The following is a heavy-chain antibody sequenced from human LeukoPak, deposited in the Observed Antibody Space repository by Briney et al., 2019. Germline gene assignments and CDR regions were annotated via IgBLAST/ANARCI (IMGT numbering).Heavy chain of an antibody. CDR3: ARSLSGGSCLNS. D-gene: IGHD2-15*01. Sequence: GGSLRLSCAASGFTFSSYAMSWVRQAPGKGLEWVSGISGSGISTYYADSVKGRFTISRDNSKNTLYLQMNSLRAEDTALYYCARSLSGGSCLNSWGQGTLVTVSS. J-gene: IGHJ4*02. CDR1: GFTFSSYA. V-gene: IGHV3-23*01. CDR2: ISGSGIST.